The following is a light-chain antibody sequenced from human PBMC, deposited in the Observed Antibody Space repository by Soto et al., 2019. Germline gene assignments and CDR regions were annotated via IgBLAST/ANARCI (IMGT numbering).Light chain of an antibody. Sequence: DIQMTQSPSTLSGSVGDIVTITCRAIQSIDTWLAWHQQKPGQVPKLLISKASSLESGVPSRFSGGGSGRDFTLTISSLQPEDFATYFCKESSGTWEFGQGTKVDIK. CDR1: QSIDTW. J-gene: IGKJ1*01. CDR3: KESSGTWE. CDR2: KAS. V-gene: IGKV1-5*03.